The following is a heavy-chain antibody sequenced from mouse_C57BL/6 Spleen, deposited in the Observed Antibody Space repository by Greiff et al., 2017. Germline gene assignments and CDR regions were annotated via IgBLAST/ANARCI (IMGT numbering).Heavy chain of an antibody. Sequence: VQRVESGPELVKPGASVKISCKASGYAFSSSWMNWVKQRPGKGLEWIGRIYPGDGDTNYNGKFKGKATLTADKSSSTAYMQLSSLTSEDSAVYFCARSYYYEGFAYWGQGTLVTVSA. CDR3: ARSYYYEGFAY. J-gene: IGHJ3*01. CDR1: GYAFSSSW. D-gene: IGHD1-1*01. V-gene: IGHV1-82*01. CDR2: IYPGDGDT.